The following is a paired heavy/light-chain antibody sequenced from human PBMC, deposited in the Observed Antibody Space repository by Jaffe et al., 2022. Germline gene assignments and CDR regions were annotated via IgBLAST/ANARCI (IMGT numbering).Light chain of an antibody. V-gene: IGKV3-15*01. Sequence: EIVMTQSPATLSVSPGERATLSCRASQSVSSNLAWYQQKPGQAPRLLIYGASTRATGIPARFSGSGSGTEFTLTISSLQSEDFAVYYCQQYNNWPLYTFGQGTKLEIK. CDR2: GAS. J-gene: IGKJ2*01. CDR1: QSVSSN. CDR3: QQYNNWPLYT.
Heavy chain of an antibody. CDR1: GGSISSYY. D-gene: IGHD5-12*01. CDR3: AREFLIEYSGYDRGVLDI. Sequence: QVQLQESGPGLVKPSETLSLTCTVSGGSISSYYWSWIRQPPGKGLEWIGYIYYSGSTNYNPSLKSRVTISVDTSKNQFSLKLSSVTAADTAVYYCAREFLIEYSGYDRGVLDIWGQGTMVTVSS. V-gene: IGHV4-59*01. CDR2: IYYSGST. J-gene: IGHJ3*02.